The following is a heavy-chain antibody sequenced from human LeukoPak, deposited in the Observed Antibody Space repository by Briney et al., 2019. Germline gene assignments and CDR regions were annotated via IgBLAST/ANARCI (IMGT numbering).Heavy chain of an antibody. J-gene: IGHJ4*02. Sequence: GGSLRLSCAASGFTFRSYSMHWVRQAPGKGLEWVSYISSTSSTIYYADSVKGRLTISRDNAKNSLYLQMNSLRAEDTAVYYCARGIPGLRTIPFDYWGQGTLVTVSS. CDR2: ISSTSSTI. CDR3: ARGIPGLRTIPFDY. D-gene: IGHD4-17*01. V-gene: IGHV3-48*04. CDR1: GFTFRSYS.